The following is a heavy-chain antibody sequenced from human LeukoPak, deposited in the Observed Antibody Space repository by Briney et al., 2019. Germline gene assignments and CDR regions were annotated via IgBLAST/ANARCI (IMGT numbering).Heavy chain of an antibody. V-gene: IGHV4-31*03. CDR3: ARDDCSGGSCYSDY. J-gene: IGHJ4*02. D-gene: IGHD2-15*01. Sequence: SETLSLTCTVSGGSISSGGYYWSWLRQHPGKGLQWIGYIYYSGSTYYNPALKSRVTISVDTSKNQFSLKLSSVTAADTAVYYCARDDCSGGSCYSDYWGQGTLVTVSS. CDR1: GGSISSGGYY. CDR2: IYYSGST.